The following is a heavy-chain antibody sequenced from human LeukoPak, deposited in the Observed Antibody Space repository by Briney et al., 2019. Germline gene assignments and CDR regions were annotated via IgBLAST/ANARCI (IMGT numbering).Heavy chain of an antibody. CDR1: GYTFTSYG. CDR2: ISAYNGNT. D-gene: IGHD2-15*01. Sequence: ASVKVSCKASGYTFTSYGISWVRQAPGQGLEWMGWISAYNGNTNYAQKLQGRVTMTTDTSTSTAYMELRSLRSDDTAVYYCARDRWSGGSCREEVGGYGGQGTLVTVSS. V-gene: IGHV1-18*01. CDR3: ARDRWSGGSCREEVGGY. J-gene: IGHJ4*02.